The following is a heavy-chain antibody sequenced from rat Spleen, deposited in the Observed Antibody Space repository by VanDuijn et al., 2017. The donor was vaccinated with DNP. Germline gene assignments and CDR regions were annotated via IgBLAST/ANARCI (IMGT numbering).Heavy chain of an antibody. J-gene: IGHJ2*01. V-gene: IGHV5-25*01. CDR3: ARRDSSWDYFDY. D-gene: IGHD1-2*01. CDR1: GFTFSNYD. Sequence: EVQLVESGGGLVQPGRSLKLSCAASGFTFSNYDMAWVRQAPTKGLEWVASISPSGGSTYYRDSVKGRFTVSRDNAKSTLYLQMDSLRSEDTATYYCARRDSSWDYFDYWGQGVMVTVSS. CDR2: ISPSGGST.